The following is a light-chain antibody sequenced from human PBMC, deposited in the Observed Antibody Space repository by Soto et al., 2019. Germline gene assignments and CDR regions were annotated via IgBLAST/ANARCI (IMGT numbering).Light chain of an antibody. Sequence: EIVVPQSPATLSLSPGERSTLSCVASQSVSSSYLAWYQQKPGQAPRLLIYGASSRATGIPDRFSGSGFGTEFTLTISSLQPEDFATYYCLQPRLYSWTFGQGTKVDVK. CDR3: LQPRLYSWT. CDR2: GAS. J-gene: IGKJ1*01. CDR1: QSVSSSY. V-gene: IGKV3D-20*02.